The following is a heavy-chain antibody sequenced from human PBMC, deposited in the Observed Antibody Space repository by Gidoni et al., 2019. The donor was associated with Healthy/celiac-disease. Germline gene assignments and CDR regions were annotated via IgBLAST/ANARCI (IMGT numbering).Heavy chain of an antibody. CDR1: GYTFTGYY. J-gene: IGHJ4*02. V-gene: IGHV1-2*02. Sequence: QVQLVQSGAEVKKPGASVKVSCKASGYTFTGYYMHWVRQAPGQGLEWMGWLNPNRGGTNYAQKLQGRVTMTRDTSISTAYMELSRLGSDDTAVYYCARVRDKQRSLVIAYWGQGTLVTVSS. CDR2: LNPNRGGT. CDR3: ARVRDKQRSLVIAY. D-gene: IGHD6-25*01.